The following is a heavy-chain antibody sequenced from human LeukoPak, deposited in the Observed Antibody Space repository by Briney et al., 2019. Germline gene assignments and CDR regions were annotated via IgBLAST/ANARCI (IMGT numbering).Heavy chain of an antibody. CDR3: TRVTSWRTGFDY. Sequence: AGGSLRLSCAASGFSFEAYGMYWVRQAPGKGLEWVSGITWNSDDMAYADSVKGRFTISRDNAKNCLYLQMNSLTVEDTASYYCTRVTSWRTGFDYWGQGTLVTVSS. D-gene: IGHD1-1*01. J-gene: IGHJ4*02. CDR2: ITWNSDDM. V-gene: IGHV3-9*01. CDR1: GFSFEAYG.